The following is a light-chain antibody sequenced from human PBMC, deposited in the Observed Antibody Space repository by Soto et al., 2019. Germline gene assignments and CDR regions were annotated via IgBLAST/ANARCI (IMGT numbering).Light chain of an antibody. J-gene: IGLJ2*01. V-gene: IGLV2-11*01. Sequence: QSALTQPRSVSGSPGQSVTISCTGTSRDVGNYNFVSWYQHHPGKAPQLMIYDVSMRPSGVPDRFSGSKSGNTASLTISGLQAEDGAEYFCCSYAGSHTVIFGGGTKLTVL. CDR1: SRDVGNYNF. CDR3: CSYAGSHTVI. CDR2: DVS.